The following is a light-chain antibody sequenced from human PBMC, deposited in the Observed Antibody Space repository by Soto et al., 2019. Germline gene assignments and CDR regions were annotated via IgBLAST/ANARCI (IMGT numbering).Light chain of an antibody. V-gene: IGLV2-11*01. Sequence: QSVLTQPRSVSGSPGQSVTISCTGTSSDVGAYDYVSWYQQHPGKAPKLMIYDVTKRPSGVPDRFSGSKSGNTASLTITGLQAEDEADYYCQSYDTTLSGLVFGGGTKVTVL. J-gene: IGLJ3*02. CDR3: QSYDTTLSGLV. CDR1: SSDVGAYDY. CDR2: DVT.